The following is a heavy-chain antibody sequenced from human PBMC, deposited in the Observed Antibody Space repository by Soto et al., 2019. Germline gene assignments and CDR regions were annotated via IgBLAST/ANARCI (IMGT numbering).Heavy chain of an antibody. CDR3: ARAGGSGYNSGYYYGMDV. J-gene: IGHJ6*02. D-gene: IGHD5-12*01. V-gene: IGHV1-69*13. CDR2: IIPIFGTA. CDR1: GGTFSSYA. Sequence: ASVKVSWKASGGTFSSYAISWVRQAPGQGLEWMGGIIPIFGTANYAQKFQGRVTITADESTSTAYMELSSLRSEDTAVYYCARAGGSGYNSGYYYGMDVWGQGTKVTVSS.